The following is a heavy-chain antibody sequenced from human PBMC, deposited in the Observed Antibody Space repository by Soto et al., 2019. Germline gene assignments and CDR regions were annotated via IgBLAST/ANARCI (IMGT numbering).Heavy chain of an antibody. CDR2: ITDDGSTT. D-gene: IGHD6-13*01. V-gene: IGHV3-74*01. CDR3: VKDESINWYSGHFRH. J-gene: IGHJ1*01. CDR1: GFIFKMYW. Sequence: PGGSLRLSCETSGFIFKMYWMHWVRQVPGQGPQWVARITDDGSTTYYAASVEGRFTISRDNAKNALYLQMTSLRPDDTAVYYCVKDESINWYSGHFRHWGQGTLVTVSS.